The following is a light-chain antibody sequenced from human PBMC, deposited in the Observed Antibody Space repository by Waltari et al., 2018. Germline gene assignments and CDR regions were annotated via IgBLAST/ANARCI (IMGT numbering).Light chain of an antibody. Sequence: QSALTQPAPVSGSPGQSITISCTGTSSDVRSYHLVSWYQQHPSKAPQLMIHEVNKRPSGVSHRCSGSRSGNTASLTISGLQAEDEADYHCCSYAGNCTVVFGGGTKLTVL. V-gene: IGLV2-23*02. CDR1: SSDVRSYHL. CDR2: EVN. CDR3: CSYAGNCTVV. J-gene: IGLJ2*01.